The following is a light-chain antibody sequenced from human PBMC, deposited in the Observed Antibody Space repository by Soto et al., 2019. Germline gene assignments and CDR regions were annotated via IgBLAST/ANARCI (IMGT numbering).Light chain of an antibody. V-gene: IGKV1-12*01. CDR2: AAS. Sequence: DIQMTQSPSSVSASVGDRVTITCRASQGISSWVAWYQQKPGKAPNLLIYAASSLQSGVPSRFCGSGSGTEFTLTISSLQPEDFATYYCQQADTFPLTFGGGTKVEI. CDR1: QGISSW. J-gene: IGKJ4*01. CDR3: QQADTFPLT.